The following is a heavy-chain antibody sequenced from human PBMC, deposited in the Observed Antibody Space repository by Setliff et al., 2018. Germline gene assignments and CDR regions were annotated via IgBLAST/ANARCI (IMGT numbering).Heavy chain of an antibody. CDR1: GGSFSDYY. J-gene: IGHJ6*03. Sequence: SETLSLTCTVYGGSFSDYYWGWIRQSPGKRPEWIAEINQSGNTNYNPSLNSRVSVSVDTPTNQSSLKVFSVTAADTAVYYCARESAGDESVRHLYYTDVWGRGTTVTSP. CDR3: ARESAGDESVRHLYYTDV. D-gene: IGHD1-1*01. V-gene: IGHV4-34*01. CDR2: INQSGNT.